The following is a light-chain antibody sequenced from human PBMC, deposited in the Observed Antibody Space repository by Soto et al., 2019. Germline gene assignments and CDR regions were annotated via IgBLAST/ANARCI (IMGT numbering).Light chain of an antibody. V-gene: IGLV2-8*01. CDR3: SSDAGSNNWV. CDR2: EVN. Sequence: HSALTQPPSASGSPGQSVTISCTGTSSDVGGSNYVSWYQHHPGKAPKLMIYEVNKRPSGVPDRFSGCKSDNTASLTVSGLQAEDEADYYCSSDAGSNNWVFGGGTKLTVL. CDR1: SSDVGGSNY. J-gene: IGLJ3*02.